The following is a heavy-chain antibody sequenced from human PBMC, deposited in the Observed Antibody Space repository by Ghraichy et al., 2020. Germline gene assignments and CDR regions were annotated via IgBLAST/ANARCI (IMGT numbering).Heavy chain of an antibody. V-gene: IGHV3-66*02. CDR3: ARWGDGYTHYYYYGMDV. CDR2: IYSGGST. D-gene: IGHD2-2*02. CDR1: GFTVSSNY. J-gene: IGHJ6*02. Sequence: GGSLRLSCAASGFTVSSNYMSWVRQAPGKGLEWVSVIYSGGSTYYADSVKGRFTISRDNSKNTLYLQMNSLRAEDTAVYYCARWGDGYTHYYYYGMDVWGQGTTVTVSS.